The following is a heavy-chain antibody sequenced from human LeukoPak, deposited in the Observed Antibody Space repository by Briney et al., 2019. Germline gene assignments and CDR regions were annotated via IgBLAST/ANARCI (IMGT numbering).Heavy chain of an antibody. CDR2: IYPGDSHT. CDR1: GYSFSSYW. J-gene: IGHJ3*02. CDR3: ARRGYYDSSGYPVHAFDI. V-gene: IGHV5-51*01. Sequence: GESLKVSCKGSGYSFSSYWIGWVRQMPGKGLEWMGIIYPGDSHTRYSPSFQGQVTISADKSISTAYLQWSSLKASDTAMYYCARRGYYDSSGYPVHAFDIWGQGTMVTVSS. D-gene: IGHD3-22*01.